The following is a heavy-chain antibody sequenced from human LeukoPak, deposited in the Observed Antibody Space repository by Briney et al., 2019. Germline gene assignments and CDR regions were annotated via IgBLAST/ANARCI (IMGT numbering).Heavy chain of an antibody. CDR2: INPDESEK. J-gene: IGHJ4*02. Sequence: GGSLRLSCAVPGLSFSTSWMDWVRQAPGKGLEWVASINPDESEKYSAGSVKGRFTISRDNAKNSLSLQMENLRVEDTAFYYCVRDLHYSRLDYWGQGMLVAVSS. V-gene: IGHV3-7*01. D-gene: IGHD4-11*01. CDR3: VRDLHYSRLDY. CDR1: GLSFSTSW.